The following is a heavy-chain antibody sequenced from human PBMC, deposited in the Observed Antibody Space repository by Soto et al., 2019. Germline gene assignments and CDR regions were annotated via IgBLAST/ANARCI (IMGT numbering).Heavy chain of an antibody. V-gene: IGHV4-31*03. CDR2: IYYSGTT. D-gene: IGHD2-21*02. Sequence: LSLTCTVSDASINSGGYYWSWIRQHPGKGLEWIGFIYYSGTTYYNPSLKSRVTTSVDTSKNQFSLRLSSVTAADTAVYYCARGLIVMLAGIEELINSHFDSWGQGALVTVSS. CDR3: ARGLIVMLAGIEELINSHFDS. J-gene: IGHJ4*02. CDR1: DASINSGGYY.